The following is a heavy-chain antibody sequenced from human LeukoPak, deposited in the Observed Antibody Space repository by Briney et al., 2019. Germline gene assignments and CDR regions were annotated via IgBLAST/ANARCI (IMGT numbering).Heavy chain of an antibody. V-gene: IGHV3-66*01. J-gene: IGHJ4*02. D-gene: IGHD6-13*01. CDR1: GFTVSSNY. CDR2: IYSGGST. CDR3: ARDSRIAAALGPLQANDY. Sequence: PGGSLRLSCAASGFTVSSNYMSWVRQAPGKGLEWVSVIYSGGSTYYADSVKGRFTISRDNSKNTLYLQMNSLRAEDTAVYYCARDSRIAAALGPLQANDYWGQGTLVTVSS.